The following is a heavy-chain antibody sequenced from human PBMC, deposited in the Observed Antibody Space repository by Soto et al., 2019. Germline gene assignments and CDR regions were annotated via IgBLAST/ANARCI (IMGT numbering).Heavy chain of an antibody. CDR2: ISGSGGST. CDR3: AKGLTIFGESPTNV. D-gene: IGHD3-3*01. V-gene: IGHV3-23*01. CDR1: GFTFSSYA. J-gene: IGHJ6*04. Sequence: GGSLRLSCAASGFTFSSYAMSWVRQAPGKGLEWVSAISGSGGSTYYADSVKGRFTISRDNSKNTLYLQMNSLRAEDTAVYYCAKGLTIFGESPTNVWGKGTTVTVSS.